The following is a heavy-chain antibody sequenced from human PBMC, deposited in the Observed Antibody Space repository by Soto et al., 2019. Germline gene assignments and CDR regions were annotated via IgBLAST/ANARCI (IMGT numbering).Heavy chain of an antibody. V-gene: IGHV3-23*01. J-gene: IGHJ4*02. D-gene: IGHD5-18*01. CDR1: GFTFSSYA. CDR2: ISGSGGST. Sequence: PGGSLRLSCAASGFTFSSYAMSSVRQAPGKGLAWVSAISGSGGSTYYADSVKGRFTISRDNSKNTLYLQMNSLRAEDTAVYYCAKEERIQWIQLWSDKYYFDYWGQGTLVTVSS. CDR3: AKEERIQWIQLWSDKYYFDY.